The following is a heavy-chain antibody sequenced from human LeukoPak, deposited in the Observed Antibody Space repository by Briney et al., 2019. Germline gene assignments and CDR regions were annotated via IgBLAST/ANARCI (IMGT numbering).Heavy chain of an antibody. D-gene: IGHD3-10*01. CDR1: GYTFTAYS. CDR3: ARDLDYYGSGSFFNI. Sequence: ASVKVSGKASGYTFTAYSMHWVRQAPGQGLEWMGWINPNSGGTNYAQKFQGRVTMTRDTSITTAYMELSRLRSDDTAVYYCARDLDYYGSGSFFNIWGQGTMVTVSS. CDR2: INPNSGGT. V-gene: IGHV1-2*02. J-gene: IGHJ3*02.